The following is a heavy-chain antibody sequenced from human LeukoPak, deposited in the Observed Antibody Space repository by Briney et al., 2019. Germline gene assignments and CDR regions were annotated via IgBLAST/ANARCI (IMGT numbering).Heavy chain of an antibody. CDR2: IIPIFGTA. J-gene: IGHJ6*04. CDR3: AGQRGGGYDYPYYYYGMDV. CDR1: GGTFSSYA. Sequence: SVKVSCKASGGTFSSYAISWVRQAPGQGLEWMGGIIPIFGTANYAQKFQGRVTITADKSTSTAYMELSSLRSEDTAVYYCAGQRGGGYDYPYYYYGMDVWGKGTTVTVSS. V-gene: IGHV1-69*06. D-gene: IGHD5-12*01.